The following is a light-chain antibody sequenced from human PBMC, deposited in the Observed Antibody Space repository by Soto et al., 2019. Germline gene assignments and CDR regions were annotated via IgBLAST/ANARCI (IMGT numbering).Light chain of an antibody. CDR3: SLSDSGVRV. V-gene: IGLV7-46*01. Sequence: QAVVTQEPSVTVSPGGTVTLTCDSSTGTVTSTHYPYWFQQKPGQVPRALIYDTSGKHSWTPARFSGSRLGGKPALILSGAQPEDEADDYCSLSDSGVRVFGGGTKLTVL. J-gene: IGLJ3*02. CDR1: TGTVTSTHY. CDR2: DTS.